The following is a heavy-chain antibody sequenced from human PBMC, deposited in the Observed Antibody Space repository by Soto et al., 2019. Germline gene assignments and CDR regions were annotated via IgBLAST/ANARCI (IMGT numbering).Heavy chain of an antibody. CDR2: INSDGSST. J-gene: IGHJ6*02. V-gene: IGHV3-74*01. CDR3: ARDGTYDYVWGSYPYYYYGMDV. D-gene: IGHD3-16*02. CDR1: GFTFSSYW. Sequence: GSLRLSCAASGFTFSSYWMHWVRQAPRKGLVWVSRINSDGSSTSYADSVKGRFTISRDNAKNTLYLQMNSLRAEDTAVYYCARDGTYDYVWGSYPYYYYGMDVWGQGTTVTVSS.